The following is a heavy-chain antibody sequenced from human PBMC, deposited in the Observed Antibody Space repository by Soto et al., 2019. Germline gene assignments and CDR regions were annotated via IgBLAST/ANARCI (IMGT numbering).Heavy chain of an antibody. CDR2: TYYRSKWYN. V-gene: IGHV6-1*01. CDR3: ARDFFGPSTIFGVAAAKNWFDP. Sequence: PSQTLSLTCAISGDSVSSNSAAWNRIRQSPSRGLEWLGRTYYRSKWYNDYAVSVKSRITINPDTSKNQFSLQLNSVTPEDTAVYYCARDFFGPSTIFGVAAAKNWFDPWGQGTMVTVSS. J-gene: IGHJ5*02. CDR1: GDSVSSNSAA. D-gene: IGHD3-3*01.